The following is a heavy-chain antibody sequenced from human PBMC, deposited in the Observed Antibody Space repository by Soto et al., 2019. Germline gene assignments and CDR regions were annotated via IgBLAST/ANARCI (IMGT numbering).Heavy chain of an antibody. J-gene: IGHJ5*02. CDR3: ARHDYWSSWYEGNWFDP. D-gene: IGHD6-13*01. V-gene: IGHV4-59*08. CDR2: IYYSGST. CDR1: GGSISSYY. Sequence: QVQLQESGPGLVKPSETLSLTCTVSGGSISSYYWSWIRQPPGKGLEWIGYIYYSGSTNYNPSLKSRVTISVDTSKNQFSLKLISGTAADTAVYYCARHDYWSSWYEGNWFDPWGQGTLVTVSS.